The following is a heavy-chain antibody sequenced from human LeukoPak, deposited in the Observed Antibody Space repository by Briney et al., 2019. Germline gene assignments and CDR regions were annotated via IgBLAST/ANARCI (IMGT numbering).Heavy chain of an antibody. CDR2: ISWNSGSI. D-gene: IGHD3-16*01. CDR3: AKHIGGGGDNWFDP. V-gene: IGHV3-9*01. J-gene: IGHJ5*02. CDR1: GFTFDDYA. Sequence: PGGSLRLSCAASGFTFDDYAMHWVRQAPGKGLEWVSGISWNSGSIGYADSVKGRFTISRDNAKNSLYLQMNSLRAEDTALYYCAKHIGGGGDNWFDPWGQGTLVTVSS.